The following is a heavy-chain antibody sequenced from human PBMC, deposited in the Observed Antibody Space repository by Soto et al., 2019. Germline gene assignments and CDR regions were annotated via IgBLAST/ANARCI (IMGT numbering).Heavy chain of an antibody. CDR1: GFTFSSYG. V-gene: IGHV3-33*01. Sequence: GGSLRLSCAASGFTFSSYGMHWVRQAPGKGLEWVAVIWYDGSNKYYADSVKGRFTISRDNSKNTLYLQMNSLRAEDTAVYYCARRIAAAGIVRSSPLHYGMDVWGQGTTVTVAS. CDR2: IWYDGSNK. CDR3: ARRIAAAGIVRSSPLHYGMDV. D-gene: IGHD6-13*01. J-gene: IGHJ6*02.